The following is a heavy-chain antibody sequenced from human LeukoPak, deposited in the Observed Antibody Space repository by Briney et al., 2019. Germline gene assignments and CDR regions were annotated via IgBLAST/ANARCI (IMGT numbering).Heavy chain of an antibody. D-gene: IGHD3-10*01. CDR2: IYPGDSDT. V-gene: IGHV5-51*01. CDR3: ARGVYYGSGTTGFDY. Sequence: GASLQISCKGSGYSFTSYWIGWVRRLPGKGLEWMGIIYPGDSDTRYSPSFQGQVTISADKSISTAYLQWSSLKASDTAMYYCARGVYYGSGTTGFDYWGQGTLVTVSS. J-gene: IGHJ4*02. CDR1: GYSFTSYW.